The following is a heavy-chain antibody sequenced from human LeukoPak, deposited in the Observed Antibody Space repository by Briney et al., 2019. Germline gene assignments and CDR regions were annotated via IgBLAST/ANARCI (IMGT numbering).Heavy chain of an antibody. D-gene: IGHD6-6*01. CDR1: GFTFSSYA. V-gene: IGHV3-23*01. CDR3: AKGESIAAPTPDAFDI. CDR2: ISGSGGST. Sequence: GGSLRLSCAASGFTFSSYAMSWVRQAPGKGLEWVSAISGSGGSTYYADSVKGRFTISRDNSKNTLYLQMNSLRAEDTAVYYCAKGESIAAPTPDAFDIWGQGTMVTVSS. J-gene: IGHJ3*02.